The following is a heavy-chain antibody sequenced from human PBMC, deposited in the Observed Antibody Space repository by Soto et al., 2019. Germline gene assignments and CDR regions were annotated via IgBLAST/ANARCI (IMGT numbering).Heavy chain of an antibody. Sequence: GGSLRLSCAASGFTFSNAWMSWVRQAPGKGLEWVGRIKSKTDGGTTDYAAPVKGRFTISRDDSKNTLYLQMNSLKTEDTAVYYCTGVVVLVAATPYYFDYWGQGTLVTVSS. CDR2: IKSKTDGGTT. CDR3: TGVVVLVAATPYYFDY. J-gene: IGHJ4*02. CDR1: GFTFSNAW. D-gene: IGHD2-15*01. V-gene: IGHV3-15*01.